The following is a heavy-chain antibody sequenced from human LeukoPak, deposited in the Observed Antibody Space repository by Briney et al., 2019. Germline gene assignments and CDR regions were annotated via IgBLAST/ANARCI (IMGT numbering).Heavy chain of an antibody. CDR2: ISSSSSYI. CDR3: ARGDYYYYYYMDV. V-gene: IGHV3-21*03. CDR1: GFTFRSYR. Sequence: GGSLRLSCAASGFTFRSYRMTWVRPAPGKGLEWVSSISSSSSYIYYAHSVKGRFTISRDNAKNSLYLQMNSLSAEDTAVYYRARGDYYYYYYMDVWGKGTTVTVSS. J-gene: IGHJ6*03.